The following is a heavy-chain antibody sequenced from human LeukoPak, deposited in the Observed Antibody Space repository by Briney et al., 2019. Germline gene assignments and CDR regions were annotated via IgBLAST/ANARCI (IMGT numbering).Heavy chain of an antibody. Sequence: PPETLSLTCTVSGASITSSNYLWVWVRQPPGKGLEWIGNVYSSGSTSYTPSLKSRVTISVDASKNQFSLRLSSVTAADTAVYYCARDARDGYDSWGQGTLVTVSS. V-gene: IGHV4-39*07. CDR2: VYSSGST. D-gene: IGHD5-24*01. J-gene: IGHJ5*01. CDR3: ARDARDGYDS. CDR1: GASITSSNYL.